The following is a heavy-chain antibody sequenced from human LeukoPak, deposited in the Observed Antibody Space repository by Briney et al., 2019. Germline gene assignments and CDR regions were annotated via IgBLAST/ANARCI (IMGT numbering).Heavy chain of an antibody. CDR1: GGTFSSYA. D-gene: IGHD3-10*01. Sequence: GASVKVSCKASGGTFSSYAISWVRQAPGQGLEWMGRIIPILGIANYAQKFQGRVTITADKSTSTAYMELSSLRSEDTAVYYCARGTYGLNNWFDPWGQGTLVTVSS. CDR3: ARGTYGLNNWFDP. CDR2: IIPILGIA. V-gene: IGHV1-69*04. J-gene: IGHJ5*02.